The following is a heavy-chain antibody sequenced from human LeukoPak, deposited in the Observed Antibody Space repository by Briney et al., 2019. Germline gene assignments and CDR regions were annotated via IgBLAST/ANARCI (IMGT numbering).Heavy chain of an antibody. D-gene: IGHD3-16*01. CDR2: IIPILGIA. CDR1: GYTLTELS. V-gene: IGHV1-69*04. CDR3: ARVGAQYYFDY. Sequence: ASVKVSCKVSGYTLTELSMHWVRQAPGQGLEWMGRIIPILGIANYAQKFQGRVTITTDKSTSTAYMELSSLRSEDTAVYYCARVGAQYYFDYWGQGTLVTVSS. J-gene: IGHJ4*02.